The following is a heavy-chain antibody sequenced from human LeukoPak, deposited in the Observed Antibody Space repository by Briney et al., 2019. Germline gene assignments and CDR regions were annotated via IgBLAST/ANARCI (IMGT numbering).Heavy chain of an antibody. CDR2: VSSSGRHM. CDR1: GFTFSSYS. V-gene: IGHV3-21*01. J-gene: IGHJ6*03. CDR3: ARDSSNDYNFWSGYYTNYMDV. D-gene: IGHD3-3*01. Sequence: GGSLRLSCAASGFTFSSYSMNWVRQAPGKGLEWVSSVSSSGRHMYYADSVKGRFTISRDNAQNSLYLQMNSLRAEDTAVYYCARDSSNDYNFWSGYYTNYMDVWGKGTTVTVSS.